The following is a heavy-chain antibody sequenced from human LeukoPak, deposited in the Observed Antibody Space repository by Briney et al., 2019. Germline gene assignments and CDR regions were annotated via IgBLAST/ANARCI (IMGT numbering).Heavy chain of an antibody. CDR1: GHTFTSYG. Sequence: ASVKVSCKASGHTFTSYGFTWVRQAPGQGLEWMGWISGYNGNTNYAQKLQGRVTMTTDTSTSTAYMELTSLRSDDTAVYYCAMGETVTTPPRDYWGQGTLVTVSS. V-gene: IGHV1-18*01. CDR2: ISGYNGNT. D-gene: IGHD4-17*01. CDR3: AMGETVTTPPRDY. J-gene: IGHJ4*02.